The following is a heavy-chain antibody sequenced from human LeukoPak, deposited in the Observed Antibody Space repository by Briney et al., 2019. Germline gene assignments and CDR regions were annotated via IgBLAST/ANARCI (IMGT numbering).Heavy chain of an antibody. CDR1: GYTFTSYY. CDR3: AKESDILGYFDY. V-gene: IGHV1-46*01. Sequence: ASVKVSCKASGYTFTSYYMHWVRQAPGQGLEWMGIINPSGGSTSYAQKFQGRVTMTRDMSTSTVYMELSSLRSEDTAVYYCAKESDILGYFDYWGQGTLVTVSS. D-gene: IGHD3-9*01. J-gene: IGHJ4*02. CDR2: INPSGGST.